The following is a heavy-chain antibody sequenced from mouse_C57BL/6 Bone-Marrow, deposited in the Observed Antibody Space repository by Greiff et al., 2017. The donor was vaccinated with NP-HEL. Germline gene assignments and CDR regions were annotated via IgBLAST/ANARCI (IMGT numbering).Heavy chain of an antibody. CDR3: ARQGVSAY. J-gene: IGHJ3*01. Sequence: EVQLQQSGGDLVKPGGSLKLSCAASGFTFSSYGMSWVRQTPDKRLEWVATISSGGSYTYYPDSVKGRFTISRDNAKNTLYLQMSSLKSEDTAMYYCARQGVSAYWGQGTLVTVSA. CDR1: GFTFSSYG. V-gene: IGHV5-6*01. CDR2: ISSGGSYT.